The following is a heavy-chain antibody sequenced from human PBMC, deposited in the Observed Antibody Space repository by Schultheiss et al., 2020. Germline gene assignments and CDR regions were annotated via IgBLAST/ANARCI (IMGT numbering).Heavy chain of an antibody. J-gene: IGHJ3*02. D-gene: IGHD2-2*01. CDR1: GGSISSSSYY. CDR2: IYYSGST. CDR3: AGGQDIVVVPAAMSAFDI. V-gene: IGHV4-61*05. Sequence: SETLSLTCTVSGGSISSSSYYWSWIRQPPGKGLEWIGYIYYSGSTNYNPSLKSRVTISVDTSKNQFSLKLSSVTAADTAVYYCAGGQDIVVVPAAMSAFDIWGQGTMVTVSS.